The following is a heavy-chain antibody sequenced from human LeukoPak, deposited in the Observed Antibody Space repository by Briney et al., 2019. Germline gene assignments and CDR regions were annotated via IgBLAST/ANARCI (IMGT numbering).Heavy chain of an antibody. D-gene: IGHD6-13*01. CDR1: GYTLTELS. CDR2: FDPEDGET. J-gene: IGHJ5*02. Sequence: GASVKVSCKVSGYTLTELSMHWVRQAPGKGLEWMGGFDPEDGETIYAQKFQGRVTMTEDTSTDTAYMELSSLRSEDTAVYYCATADPGIAAAGNDWFDPWGQGTLVTVSS. V-gene: IGHV1-24*01. CDR3: ATADPGIAAAGNDWFDP.